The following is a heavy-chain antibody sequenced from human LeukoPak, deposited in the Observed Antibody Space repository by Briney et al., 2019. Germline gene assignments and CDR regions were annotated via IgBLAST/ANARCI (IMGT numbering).Heavy chain of an antibody. Sequence: SETLSLTCAVYGGSFSGYYWSWIRQPPGKGLEWIGEINHSGSTNYNPSLKSRVTISVDTSKNQFSLKLSSVTAAATAAYYCPRSRSRPLPPPLPNRPYYLDSSGQRTLVTVSS. D-gene: IGHD1-14*01. CDR1: GGSFSGYY. CDR3: PRSRSRPLPPPLPNRPYYLDS. CDR2: INHSGST. J-gene: IGHJ4*02. V-gene: IGHV4-34*01.